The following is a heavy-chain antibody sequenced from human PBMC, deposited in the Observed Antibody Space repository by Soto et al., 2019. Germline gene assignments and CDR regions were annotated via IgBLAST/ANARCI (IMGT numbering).Heavy chain of an antibody. V-gene: IGHV4-61*01. Sequence: PSETLSLTCTVSGGSVSSGSYYWSWIRQPPGKGLEWIGYIYYSGSTNYNPSLKSRVTISVDTSKNQFSLKLSSVTAADTAVYYCARDSYDYVRGSYRYTYFDYWGQGTLVTVSS. D-gene: IGHD3-16*02. CDR3: ARDSYDYVRGSYRYTYFDY. J-gene: IGHJ4*02. CDR1: GGSVSSGSYY. CDR2: IYYSGST.